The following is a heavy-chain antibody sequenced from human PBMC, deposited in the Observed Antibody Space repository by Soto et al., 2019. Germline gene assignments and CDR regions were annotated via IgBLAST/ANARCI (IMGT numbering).Heavy chain of an antibody. V-gene: IGHV5-51*01. CDR2: IYPGDSDS. D-gene: IGHD6-19*01. CDR1: GYSFTSYW. J-gene: IGHJ3*02. Sequence: GESLKISCNGSGYSFTSYWIGWVRQMPWKGLEWMGIIYPGDSDSRYSPSFQGQVAISGDKSINTAYLQWSSLKASDTAMYYCARQSGGWAAFDIWGQGTMVTVSS. CDR3: ARQSGGWAAFDI.